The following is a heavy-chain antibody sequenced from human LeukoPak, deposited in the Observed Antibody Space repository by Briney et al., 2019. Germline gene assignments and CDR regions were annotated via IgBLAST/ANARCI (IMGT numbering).Heavy chain of an antibody. V-gene: IGHV3-23*01. CDR2: ISGSGGST. CDR1: GFTFSSYA. D-gene: IGHD3-9*01. CDR3: AKLPAPSYFDWLLREYYFDY. J-gene: IGHJ4*02. Sequence: GGSLRLSCAASGFTFSSYAMSWVRQAPGKGLEWVSAISGSGGSTYYADSVKGRFTISRDNSKNTLYLQMNSLRAEDTAVYYCAKLPAPSYFDWLLREYYFDYWGQRTLVTVSS.